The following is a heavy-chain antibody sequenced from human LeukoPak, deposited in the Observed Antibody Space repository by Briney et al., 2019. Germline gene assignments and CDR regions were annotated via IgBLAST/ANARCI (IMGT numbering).Heavy chain of an antibody. V-gene: IGHV1-18*01. D-gene: IGHD1-26*01. CDR2: ISAYNGNT. CDR3: ARDGFGRTIVGAPNGFDY. Sequence: ASVKVSCKASGYTFTSYGISWVRQAPGRGLEWMGWISAYNGNTNYAQKLQGRVTMTTDTSTSTAYMELRSLRSDDTAVYYCARDGFGRTIVGAPNGFDYWGQGTLVTVSS. J-gene: IGHJ4*02. CDR1: GYTFTSYG.